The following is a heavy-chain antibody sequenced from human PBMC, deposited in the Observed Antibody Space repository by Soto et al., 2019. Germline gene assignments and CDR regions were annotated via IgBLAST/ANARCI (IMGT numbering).Heavy chain of an antibody. CDR3: ARSRGTSLHIDY. V-gene: IGHV4-59*01. J-gene: IGHJ4*02. D-gene: IGHD2-2*01. CDR2: IYYSGST. Sequence: SETLSLTCTVSGGSISSYYWSWIRQPPGKGLEWIGYIYYSGSTNYNPSLKSRVTISVDTSKNQFSLKLSSVTAADTAVYYCARSRGTSLHIDYWGQGTLVTVSS. CDR1: GGSISSYY.